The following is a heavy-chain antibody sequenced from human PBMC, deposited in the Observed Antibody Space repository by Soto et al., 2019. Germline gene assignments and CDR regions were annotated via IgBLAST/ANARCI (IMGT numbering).Heavy chain of an antibody. CDR2: IIPILGIA. CDR1: GGTFSSYT. Sequence: ASVKVSCKASGGTFSSYTISWVRQAPGQGLEWMGRIIPILGIANYAQKFQGRVTITADKSTSTAYMELSSLRSEDTAVYYCARVSPRFYCSSTSCYDYYYYYMDVWGKGTTVTVSS. J-gene: IGHJ6*03. CDR3: ARVSPRFYCSSTSCYDYYYYYMDV. D-gene: IGHD2-2*01. V-gene: IGHV1-69*02.